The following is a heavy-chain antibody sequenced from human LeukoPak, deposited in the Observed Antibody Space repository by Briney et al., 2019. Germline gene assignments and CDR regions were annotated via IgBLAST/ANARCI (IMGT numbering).Heavy chain of an antibody. V-gene: IGHV3-33*06. Sequence: PGGSLRLSCVASGFTFSSYGMHWVRQAPGKGLEWVAVIWYDGSNKYYADSVKGRFTISRDNSKNTLYLQMNSLRAEDTAVYYCAKDPGDYYMDVWGKGTTVTVSS. J-gene: IGHJ6*03. CDR1: GFTFSSYG. CDR2: IWYDGSNK. CDR3: AKDPGDYYMDV.